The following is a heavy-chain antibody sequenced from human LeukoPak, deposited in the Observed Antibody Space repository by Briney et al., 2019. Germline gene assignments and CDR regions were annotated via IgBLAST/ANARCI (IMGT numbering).Heavy chain of an antibody. V-gene: IGHV3-9*01. D-gene: IGHD3-10*01. Sequence: PGGSLRLSCAASGFTFDDYAMHWVRQAPGKGLEWVSGISWNSGSIGYADSVKGRFTISRDNAKNSLYLQMNSLRAEDTALYYCALTIRITMVRGVIRPGSFDYWGQGTLVTVSS. J-gene: IGHJ4*02. CDR1: GFTFDDYA. CDR3: ALTIRITMVRGVIRPGSFDY. CDR2: ISWNSGSI.